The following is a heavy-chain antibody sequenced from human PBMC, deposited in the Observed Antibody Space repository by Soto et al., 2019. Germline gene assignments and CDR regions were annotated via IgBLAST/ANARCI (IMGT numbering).Heavy chain of an antibody. Sequence: ASVKVSCKASVGTFSSYAISWVRQAPGQGLEWMGGIIPIFGTANYAQKFQGRVTITADESTSTAYMELSSLRSEDTAAYYCARGLAYYDSSGTNYFDYWGQGTLVTVSS. V-gene: IGHV1-69*13. J-gene: IGHJ4*02. D-gene: IGHD3-22*01. CDR2: IIPIFGTA. CDR3: ARGLAYYDSSGTNYFDY. CDR1: VGTFSSYA.